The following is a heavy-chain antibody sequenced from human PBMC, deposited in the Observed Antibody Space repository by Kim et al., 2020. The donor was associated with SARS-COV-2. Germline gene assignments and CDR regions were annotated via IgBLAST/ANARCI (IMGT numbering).Heavy chain of an antibody. D-gene: IGHD1-26*01. CDR1: GFTFSSYA. CDR2: IYSGGSST. V-gene: IGHV3-23*03. Sequence: GGSLRLSCAASGFTFSSYAMIWVRQAPGKGLEWVSVIYSGGSSTYYADSVKGRFTISRDNSKNTLYLQMNSLRAEDTAVYYCAKSFAVGATGTKRYYFDYWGPGTLVTVSS. J-gene: IGHJ4*02. CDR3: AKSFAVGATGTKRYYFDY.